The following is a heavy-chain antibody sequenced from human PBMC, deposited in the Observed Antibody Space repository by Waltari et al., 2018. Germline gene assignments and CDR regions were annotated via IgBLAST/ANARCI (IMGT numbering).Heavy chain of an antibody. J-gene: IGHJ4*02. CDR1: GGSISSSSYY. CDR3: ARRAEDFWSGGPLYFDY. CDR2: IYYSGST. V-gene: IGHV4-39*01. Sequence: QLQLQESGPGLVKPSETLSLTCTVSGGSISSSSYYWGWIRQPPGRGLEWIGSIYYSGSTDYNPSLKSRVTISVDTSKNQFSRKLSAGTAADTAVYYCARRAEDFWSGGPLYFDYWGQGTLVTVSS. D-gene: IGHD3-3*01.